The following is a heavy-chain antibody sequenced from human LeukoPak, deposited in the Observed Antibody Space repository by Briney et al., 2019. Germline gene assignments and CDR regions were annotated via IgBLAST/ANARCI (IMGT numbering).Heavy chain of an antibody. CDR1: GFTFSSYA. Sequence: GGSLRLSCAASGFTFSSYAMSWVRQAPGKGLEWVSAISGSGGSTYYADSVKGRFTISRDNPKNTLDLQMNSLRVEDTAVYYCAGSVAHNWFDPWGQGTLVTVSS. V-gene: IGHV3-23*01. CDR3: AGSVAHNWFDP. D-gene: IGHD4-23*01. CDR2: ISGSGGST. J-gene: IGHJ5*02.